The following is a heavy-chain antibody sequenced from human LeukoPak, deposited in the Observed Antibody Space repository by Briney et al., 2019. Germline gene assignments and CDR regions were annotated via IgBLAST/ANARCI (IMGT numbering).Heavy chain of an antibody. D-gene: IGHD6-13*01. J-gene: IGHJ3*02. Sequence: SETLSLTCTVSGGSNSSSSYYWGWIPQPPGKGLEWIGSIYYSGSTYYNPSLKSRVTISVDTSKNQFSLKLSSVTAADTAVYYCARNFIAAAGTSDDAFDIWGQGTMVTLSS. CDR3: ARNFIAAAGTSDDAFDI. V-gene: IGHV4-39*07. CDR2: IYYSGST. CDR1: GGSNSSSSYY.